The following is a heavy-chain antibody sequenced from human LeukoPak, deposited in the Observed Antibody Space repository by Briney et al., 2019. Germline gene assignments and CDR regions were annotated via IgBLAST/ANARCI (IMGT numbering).Heavy chain of an antibody. V-gene: IGHV3-23*01. CDR1: GFTFSSYA. J-gene: IGHJ4*02. CDR3: AQASVSYFGYCSHGVCYRYFDF. D-gene: IGHD2-8*01. Sequence: VGSLRLSCAASGFTFSSYAMNWVRQAPGKGLEWVSLISGSGGSTYYADSVKGRFTISRDNSKNTLYLQMSSLRAEDTAVYYCAQASVSYFGYCSHGVCYRYFDFWGQGTLVTVSS. CDR2: ISGSGGST.